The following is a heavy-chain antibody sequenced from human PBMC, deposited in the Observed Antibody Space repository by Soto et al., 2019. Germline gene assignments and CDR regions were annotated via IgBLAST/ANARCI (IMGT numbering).Heavy chain of an antibody. J-gene: IGHJ4*02. D-gene: IGHD3-16*01. CDR1: GFTFSIHA. CDR2: IHGTRSII. Sequence: EVQLVEYGGGLVQPGGSLRLSCEVSGFTFSIHAMNWFRQAPGKGLEWVAYIHGTRSIIYYADSVKGRFTISRDNAKNSLFLQMDSLRDEDTAVYYCARDARNADYAYWGQGTLVTVSS. CDR3: ARDARNADYAY. V-gene: IGHV3-48*02.